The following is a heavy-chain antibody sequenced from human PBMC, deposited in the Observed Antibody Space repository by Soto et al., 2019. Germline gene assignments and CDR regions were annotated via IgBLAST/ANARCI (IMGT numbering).Heavy chain of an antibody. CDR1: GFTFSSYA. CDR3: AKEIDVLRFLEWLPKWDY. V-gene: IGHV3-23*01. Sequence: GGSLRLSCAASGFTFSSYAMSWVRQAPGKGLEWVSAISGSGGSTYYADSVKGRFTISRDNSKNTLYLQMNSLRAEDTAVYYCAKEIDVLRFLEWLPKWDYWGQGPLVTVSS. D-gene: IGHD3-3*01. CDR2: ISGSGGST. J-gene: IGHJ4*02.